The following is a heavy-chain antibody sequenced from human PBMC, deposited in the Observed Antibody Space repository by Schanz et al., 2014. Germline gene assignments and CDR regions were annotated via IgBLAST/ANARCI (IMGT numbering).Heavy chain of an antibody. V-gene: IGHV3-13*05. CDR2: IGPASDP. J-gene: IGHJ4*02. CDR1: GFTFSNYD. Sequence: EVQLVESGGGLVQPGGSLRLSCAASGFTFSNYDMHWVRQAIGKGLEWVSGIGPASDPYYAGSVKGRFTISRENGKNSLHHQMNRPRAGDTAVYYCTRRRRGDCRRTSCTYYFDYWGQGTLVTVSS. CDR3: TRRRRGDCRRTSCTYYFDY. D-gene: IGHD2-2*01.